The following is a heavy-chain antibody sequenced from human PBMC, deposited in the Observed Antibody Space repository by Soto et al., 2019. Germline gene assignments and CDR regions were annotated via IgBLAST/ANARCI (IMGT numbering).Heavy chain of an antibody. CDR1: GFTFSSYG. D-gene: IGHD2-2*01. J-gene: IGHJ4*02. Sequence: QVQLVESGGGVVQPGRSLRLSCAASGFTFSSYGMHWVRQAPGKGLEWVAVISYDGSNKYYADSVKGRFTISRDNSKNTLYLQMNSLRAEDTAVYYCAKSGGVLVPAASHFDYWGQGTLVTVSS. CDR2: ISYDGSNK. CDR3: AKSGGVLVPAASHFDY. V-gene: IGHV3-30*18.